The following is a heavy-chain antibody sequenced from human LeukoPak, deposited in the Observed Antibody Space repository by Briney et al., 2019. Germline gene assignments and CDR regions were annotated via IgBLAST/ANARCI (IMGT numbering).Heavy chain of an antibody. Sequence: SETLSLTCTVPGGSISSYYWSWIRQPPEKGLEWIGYIYYSGSTNYSPSLKSRVTMSVDTSKNQFSLNLTSVSAADTAVYYCVGGHQWLAFDSWGQGALVTVSS. CDR1: GGSISSYY. J-gene: IGHJ4*02. CDR3: VGGHQWLAFDS. V-gene: IGHV4-59*08. CDR2: IYYSGST. D-gene: IGHD6-19*01.